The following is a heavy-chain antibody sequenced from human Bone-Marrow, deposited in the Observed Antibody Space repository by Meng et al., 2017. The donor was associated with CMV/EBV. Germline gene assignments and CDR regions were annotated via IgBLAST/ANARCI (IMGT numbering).Heavy chain of an antibody. V-gene: IGHV1-18*01. Sequence: GESLKISCAASGFTFSSYAMHWVRQAPGKGLEWMGWISAYTGNTNFGQKFQGRVTLTRDTSTSTAYMEVRSLTSDDTAVYYCARGSIYYGLDVWGQGTTVTVSS. CDR3: ARGSIYYGLDV. CDR2: ISAYTGNT. CDR1: GFTFSSYA. J-gene: IGHJ6*02.